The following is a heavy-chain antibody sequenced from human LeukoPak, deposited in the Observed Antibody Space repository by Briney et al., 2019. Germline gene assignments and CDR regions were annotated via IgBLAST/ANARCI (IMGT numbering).Heavy chain of an antibody. Sequence: SETLSLTCAVSGYSISSGYYWGWIRQPPGKGLEWIGSIYYSGSTYYNPSLKSRVTISVDTSKNQFSLKLSSVTAADTAVYYCARHRVYYYDSSGYYGGQGTLVTVSS. V-gene: IGHV4-38-2*01. CDR3: ARHRVYYYDSSGYY. D-gene: IGHD3-22*01. CDR1: GYSISSGYY. CDR2: IYYSGST. J-gene: IGHJ4*02.